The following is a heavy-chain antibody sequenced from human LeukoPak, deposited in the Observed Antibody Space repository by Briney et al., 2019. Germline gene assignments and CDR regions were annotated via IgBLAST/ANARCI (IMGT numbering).Heavy chain of an antibody. Sequence: GASVKVSCKASGYTFTGYYMHWVRQAPGQGLEWMGWINPNSGGTNYAQKFQGRVTMTRDTSISTAYMGLSRLRSDDTAVYYCARGPTERAELRYFDWLLFFDYWGQGTLVTVSS. D-gene: IGHD3-9*01. V-gene: IGHV1-2*02. CDR1: GYTFTGYY. CDR3: ARGPTERAELRYFDWLLFFDY. J-gene: IGHJ4*02. CDR2: INPNSGGT.